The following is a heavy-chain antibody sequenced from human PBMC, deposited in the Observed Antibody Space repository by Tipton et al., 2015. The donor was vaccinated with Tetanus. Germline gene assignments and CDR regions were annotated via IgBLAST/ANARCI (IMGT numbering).Heavy chain of an antibody. D-gene: IGHD3-10*01. V-gene: IGHV4-39*07. Sequence: TLSLTCTVSGDSISGNSYYWGWIRQPPGKGLEWIGSMFNSGSTNYNPSLKSRVTMSLDTSKNQLSLKLNSVTAADTAVYYCARGVWFGPGPRYYFDYWGQGTLVTVSS. CDR3: ARGVWFGPGPRYYFDY. CDR2: MFNSGST. J-gene: IGHJ4*02. CDR1: GDSISGNSYY.